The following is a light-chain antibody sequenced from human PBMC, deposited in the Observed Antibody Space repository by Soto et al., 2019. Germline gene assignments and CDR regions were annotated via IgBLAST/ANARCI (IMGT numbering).Light chain of an antibody. Sequence: EIVMTQSPATLSVSPGERATLSCRASQSVSSSLAWYQQKPGQAPRLVIYGASTRATGIPARFSGSGSGTEFTLTISSLQSEDFAVYYCQQYKDWRALTFGGGT. CDR2: GAS. CDR1: QSVSSS. V-gene: IGKV3-15*01. CDR3: QQYKDWRALT. J-gene: IGKJ4*01.